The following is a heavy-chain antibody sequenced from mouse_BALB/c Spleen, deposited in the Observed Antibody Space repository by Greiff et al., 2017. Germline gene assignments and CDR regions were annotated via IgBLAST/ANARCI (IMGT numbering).Heavy chain of an antibody. Sequence: EVQLVESGAELVKPGASVKLSCTASGFNIKDTYMHWVKQRPEQGLEWIGRIDPANGNTKYDPKFQGKATITADTSSNTAYLQLSSLTSEDTAVYYCANWDVYWGQGTTLTVSS. J-gene: IGHJ2*01. CDR3: ANWDVY. V-gene: IGHV14-3*02. D-gene: IGHD4-1*01. CDR2: IDPANGNT. CDR1: GFNIKDTY.